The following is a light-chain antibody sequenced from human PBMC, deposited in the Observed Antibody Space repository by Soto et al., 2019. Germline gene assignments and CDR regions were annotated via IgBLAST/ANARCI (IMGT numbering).Light chain of an antibody. V-gene: IGKV1-12*01. CDR1: QVIDNW. CDR3: QQTYRTPLT. CDR2: STS. Sequence: DIQMTQSPSSVSASVAARVTITCRASQVIDNWLAWYQQKPGKAPKVLIYSTSSLHSGVPSRFSGSGSGTDFTLTISSLQPEDFATYSCQQTYRTPLTFGGGTKVDIK. J-gene: IGKJ4*01.